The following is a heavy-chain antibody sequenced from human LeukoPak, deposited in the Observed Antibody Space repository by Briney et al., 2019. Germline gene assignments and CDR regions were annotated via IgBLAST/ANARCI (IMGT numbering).Heavy chain of an antibody. CDR3: AREGAARTFAY. V-gene: IGHV4-59*01. Sequence: SETLCLTCTVSGGSISSYYWSWGREPPGKGLGWGGDIYYSVSTNYNPSLKSRVTISVATSKNKFSLKLTSVPAADTAVYYCAREGAARTFAYWGQGTLVTVSS. D-gene: IGHD6-6*01. J-gene: IGHJ4*02. CDR2: IYYSVST. CDR1: GGSISSYY.